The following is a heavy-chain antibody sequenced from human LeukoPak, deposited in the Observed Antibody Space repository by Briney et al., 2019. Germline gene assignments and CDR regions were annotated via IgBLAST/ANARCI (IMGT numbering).Heavy chain of an antibody. D-gene: IGHD3-10*01. CDR1: GDSISNNY. CDR3: ARGYIGSGSYNWFDP. J-gene: IGHJ5*02. CDR2: TYYTGNT. V-gene: IGHV4-59*01. Sequence: SETLSLTCSVSGDSISNNYWSWIRRPPGKGLEWIGFTYYTGNTNYDYNPSLKSRVTISLDTSKNQFYLKLSSVTAADTAVYFCARGYIGSGSYNWFDPWGQGTLVTVSS.